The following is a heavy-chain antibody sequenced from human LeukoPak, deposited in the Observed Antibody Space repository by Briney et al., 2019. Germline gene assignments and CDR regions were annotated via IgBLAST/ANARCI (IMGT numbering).Heavy chain of an antibody. V-gene: IGHV3-11*01. D-gene: IGHD3-16*02. CDR1: GFTFSDYY. CDR3: TTDYYDYVWGSYRPDY. CDR2: ISSSGSTI. Sequence: GGSLRLSCAASGFTFSDYYMSWVRQAPGKGLEWVSYISSSGSTIYYADSVKGRFTISRDNAKNSLYLQMNSLKTEDTAVYYCTTDYYDYVWGSYRPDYWGQGTLVTVSS. J-gene: IGHJ4*02.